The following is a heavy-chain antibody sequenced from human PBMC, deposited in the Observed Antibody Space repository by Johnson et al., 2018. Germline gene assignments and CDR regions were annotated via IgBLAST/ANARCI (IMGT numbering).Heavy chain of an antibody. CDR1: GFTFDDYA. Sequence: EVQLVESGGGLVQPGRSLRLSCAASGFTFDDYAMHWVRQAPGKGLEWVSGISWNSGSIGYADSVKGRFTISRDNAKNSLYLQMNSLRAEDTALYYCAKFGGRWLQVGAFDIWGQGTMVTVSS. CDR3: AKFGGRWLQVGAFDI. V-gene: IGHV3-9*01. J-gene: IGHJ3*02. D-gene: IGHD5-24*01. CDR2: ISWNSGSI.